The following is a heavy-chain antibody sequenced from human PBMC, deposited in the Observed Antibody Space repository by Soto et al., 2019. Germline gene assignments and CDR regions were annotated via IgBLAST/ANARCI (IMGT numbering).Heavy chain of an antibody. V-gene: IGHV4-59*06. CDR3: ARDSRDAFDI. CDR2: IYYSGST. CDR1: GGSIRSYY. D-gene: IGHD2-21*01. Sequence: SETLSLTCSVSGGSIRSYYWSWIRQSPEKGLEWIGYIYYSGSTYYNPSLKSRVTISVDTSKNQFSLKLSSVTAADTAVYYCARDSRDAFDIWGQGTMVTVSS. J-gene: IGHJ3*02.